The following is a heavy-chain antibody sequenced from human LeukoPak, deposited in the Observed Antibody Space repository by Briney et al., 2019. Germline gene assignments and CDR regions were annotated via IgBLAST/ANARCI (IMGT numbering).Heavy chain of an antibody. CDR2: ISSGSSYI. J-gene: IGHJ4*02. D-gene: IGHD3-10*01. CDR3: AREHYGSGSYGDFDY. V-gene: IGHV3-21*01. Sequence: SGGSLRLSCAASGFTFSSYSMNWVRQAPGKGLEWVSSISSGSSYIYYADSVKGRFTISRDNAKNSLYLQMNSLRAADTAVYYCAREHYGSGSYGDFDYWGQGTLVTVSS. CDR1: GFTFSSYS.